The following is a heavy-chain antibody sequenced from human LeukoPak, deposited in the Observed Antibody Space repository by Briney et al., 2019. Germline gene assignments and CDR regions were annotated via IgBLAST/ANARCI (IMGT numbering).Heavy chain of an antibody. Sequence: GGSLRLSCAGSGFTFSSYSMNWVRQAPGKGLEWVSYISSSSSTIYYADSVKGRFTISRDNSKNTLYLQLNSLRAEDTAVYYCAKGGDYEIYYYYYYMDVWGKGTTVTVSS. CDR1: GFTFSSYS. CDR3: AKGGDYEIYYYYYYMDV. CDR2: ISSSSSTI. D-gene: IGHD4-17*01. J-gene: IGHJ6*03. V-gene: IGHV3-48*01.